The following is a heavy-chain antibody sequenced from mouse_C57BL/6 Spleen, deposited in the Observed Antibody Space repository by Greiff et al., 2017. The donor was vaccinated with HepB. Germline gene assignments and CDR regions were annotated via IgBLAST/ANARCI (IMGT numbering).Heavy chain of an antibody. J-gene: IGHJ1*03. V-gene: IGHV1-69*01. CDR2: IDPSDSYT. D-gene: IGHD2-3*01. CDR3: ARIYDGLGYFDV. Sequence: VQLQQPGAELVMPGASVKLSCKASGYTFTSYWMHWVKQRPGQGLEWIGEIDPSDSYTNYNQKFKGKSTLTVDKSSSTAYMQLSSLTSEDSAVYYCARIYDGLGYFDVWGTGTTVTVSS. CDR1: GYTFTSYW.